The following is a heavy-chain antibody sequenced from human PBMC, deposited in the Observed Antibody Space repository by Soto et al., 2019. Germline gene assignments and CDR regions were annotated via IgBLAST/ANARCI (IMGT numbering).Heavy chain of an antibody. D-gene: IGHD2-21*01. V-gene: IGHV5-51*01. CDR1: GYSFTSYW. J-gene: IGHJ1*01. CDR2: IYPGDSDT. CDR3: ARLEYCGGDCAEYFQH. Sequence: GESLKISCKGSGYSFTSYWIGWVRQMPGKDLEWVGIIYPGDSDTRYSPSFQGQVTISADKSISTAYLLWSSLKASDTAMYYCARLEYCGGDCAEYFQHWGQGTLVTVSS.